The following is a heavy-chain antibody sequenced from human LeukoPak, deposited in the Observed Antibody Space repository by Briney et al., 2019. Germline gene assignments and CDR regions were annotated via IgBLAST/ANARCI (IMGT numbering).Heavy chain of an antibody. CDR2: ISSVGSNT. J-gene: IGHJ6*03. CDR1: GFTFSTYW. CDR3: AREWELPGASYMDV. Sequence: GGSLRLSRAASGFTFSTYWRHWVRQAPGKGLVWVSRISSVGSNTFYADSVKGRFTISRDNANNTLYLQMSSLRGDDTAVYYCAREWELPGASYMDVWGRGTTVTVSS. V-gene: IGHV3-74*01. D-gene: IGHD1-26*01.